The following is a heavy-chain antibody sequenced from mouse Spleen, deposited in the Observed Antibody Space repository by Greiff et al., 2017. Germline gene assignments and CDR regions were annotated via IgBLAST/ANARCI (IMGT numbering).Heavy chain of an antibody. CDR2: IYPGSGST. D-gene: IGHD1-2*01. CDR1: GYTFTSYW. CDR3: ARRDSLLRLRSFDY. J-gene: IGHJ2*01. Sequence: VQLQQPGAELVKPGASVKMSCKASGYTFTSYWITWVKQRPGQGLEWIGDIYPGSGSTNYNEKFKSKATLTVDTSSSTAYMQLSSLTSEDSAVYYCARRDSLLRLRSFDYWGQGTTLTVSS. V-gene: IGHV1-55*01.